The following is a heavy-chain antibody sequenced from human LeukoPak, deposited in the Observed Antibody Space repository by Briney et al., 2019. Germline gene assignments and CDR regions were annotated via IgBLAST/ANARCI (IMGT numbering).Heavy chain of an antibody. V-gene: IGHV4-34*01. D-gene: IGHD2-2*01. CDR2: INHSGST. Sequence: SETLSLTCAVYGGSFSGYYWSWIRQPPGKGLEWIGEINHSGSTNYNPSLKSRVTISVDTSKNQFSLKLSSVTAADTAVYYCARGPLPYCSSTSCYLGGYHYYGMDVWGKGTTVTVSS. J-gene: IGHJ6*04. CDR3: ARGPLPYCSSTSCYLGGYHYYGMDV. CDR1: GGSFSGYY.